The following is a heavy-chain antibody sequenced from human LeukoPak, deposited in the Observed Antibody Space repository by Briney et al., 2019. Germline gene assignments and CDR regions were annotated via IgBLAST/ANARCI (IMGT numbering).Heavy chain of an antibody. D-gene: IGHD1-7*01. J-gene: IGHJ4*02. CDR1: GGSISSYY. Sequence: SETLSLTCTVSGGSISSYYWSWIRQPPGKGLEWIGRIYTSGSTNYNPSLKSRITISVDTSKNQFSLKLSSVTAADTAVYYCARETRGVITGTPADFKNPIDYWGQGTLVTVSS. CDR2: IYTSGST. V-gene: IGHV4-4*08. CDR3: ARETRGVITGTPADFKNPIDY.